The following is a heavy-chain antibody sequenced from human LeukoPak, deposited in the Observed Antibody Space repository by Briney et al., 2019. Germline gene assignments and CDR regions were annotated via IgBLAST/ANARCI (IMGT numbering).Heavy chain of an antibody. CDR3: AKHPGGFTGIVNYYYMDV. CDR2: IRYDGSNK. CDR1: GFTFSSYG. J-gene: IGHJ6*03. Sequence: QSGGSLRLSCAASGFTFSSYGMHWVRQAPGKGLEWVAFIRYDGSNKYYADSVKGRFTISRDNSKNTLYLQMNSLRLEDTAVYYCAKHPGGFTGIVNYYYMDVWGEGTTVTVSS. V-gene: IGHV3-30*02. D-gene: IGHD3-16*02.